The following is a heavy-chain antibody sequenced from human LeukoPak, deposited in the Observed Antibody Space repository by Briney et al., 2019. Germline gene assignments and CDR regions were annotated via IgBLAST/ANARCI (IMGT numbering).Heavy chain of an antibody. Sequence: PGGSLRLSCAASGFTIRSNYMSWVRQAPGKGLECVSVIYSGGSTYYADSVKGRFTISRDNSKNTLYLQTNSLRAEDTAVYYCASEKRGSYGRYYYYMDVWGKGTTVTVSS. J-gene: IGHJ6*03. CDR1: GFTIRSNY. CDR3: ASEKRGSYGRYYYYMDV. CDR2: IYSGGST. V-gene: IGHV3-53*01. D-gene: IGHD1-26*01.